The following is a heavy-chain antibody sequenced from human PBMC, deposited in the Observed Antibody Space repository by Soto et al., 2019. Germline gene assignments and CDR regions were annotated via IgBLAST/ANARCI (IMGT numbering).Heavy chain of an antibody. CDR1: GGSISSYY. CDR2: IHTTDGT. V-gene: IGHV4-4*07. CDR3: ARALSSAAGLYFDF. Sequence: SETLSLTCTVSGGSISSYYWSWIRQPAGKGMEWIGRIHTTDGTNYNPSLKSRVTMSIDTSNNQFSLKLSSLTAADTAVYYCARALSSAAGLYFDFWGQGTLVTVSS. J-gene: IGHJ4*02. D-gene: IGHD6-13*01.